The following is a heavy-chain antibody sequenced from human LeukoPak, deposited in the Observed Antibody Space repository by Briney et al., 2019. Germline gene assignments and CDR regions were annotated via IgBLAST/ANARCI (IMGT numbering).Heavy chain of an antibody. J-gene: IGHJ4*02. CDR3: ARTRGSGSYSGY. CDR1: GFTFSSYS. CDR2: ISSSSSTI. D-gene: IGHD1-26*01. Sequence: GGSLRLSCAASGFTFSSYSMNWVRQAPGKGLEWVSYISSSSSTIYYADSVKGRFTISRDNAKNSLYLQMNRLRDEDTAVYYCARTRGSGSYSGYWGQGTLVTVSS. V-gene: IGHV3-48*02.